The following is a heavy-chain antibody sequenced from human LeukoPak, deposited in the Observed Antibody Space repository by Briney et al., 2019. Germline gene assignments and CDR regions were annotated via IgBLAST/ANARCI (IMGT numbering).Heavy chain of an antibody. J-gene: IGHJ6*03. CDR3: ARGRSTMVRGAIGAETRYYYSYYMDV. V-gene: IGHV4-34*01. CDR1: GGSFSGYY. CDR2: INHSGSN. Sequence: SETLSLTCAVYGGSFSGYYWSWLRQPPGKGLEWLGEINHSGSNNYNPSLKSRVTISVDTSKNLFSLKLSSVTAADTAVYYCARGRSTMVRGAIGAETRYYYSYYMDVWGKGTTVTVSS. D-gene: IGHD3-10*01.